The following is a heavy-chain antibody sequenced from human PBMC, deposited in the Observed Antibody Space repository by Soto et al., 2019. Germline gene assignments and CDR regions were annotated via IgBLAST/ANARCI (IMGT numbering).Heavy chain of an antibody. CDR1: GFKFSNYA. CDR2: ISATGGGT. J-gene: IGHJ4*02. Sequence: GGSLRLSCAASGFKFSNYAMSWVRQAPGKGLEWVSLISATGGGTYYADSVKGRFTISRDNSHNTLYLQVHSLTADDTAVYYCAKDRRAGGNSAFYFDFWGQGXQVTVS. D-gene: IGHD3-16*01. V-gene: IGHV3-23*01. CDR3: AKDRRAGGNSAFYFDF.